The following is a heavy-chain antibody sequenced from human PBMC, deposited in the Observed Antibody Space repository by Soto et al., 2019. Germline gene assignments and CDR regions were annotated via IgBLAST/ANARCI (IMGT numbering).Heavy chain of an antibody. Sequence: QVQLQESGPGLVKPSQTLSLTCTVSGGSISSGDYYWSWIRQPPGKGLEWIGYIYYSGSTYYNPSLMSRVTISGDTSKNQFSLKLSSVTAADTAVYYCARARIVGATHFDYWGQGTLFTVSS. CDR2: IYYSGST. J-gene: IGHJ4*02. CDR1: GGSISSGDYY. V-gene: IGHV4-30-4*01. D-gene: IGHD1-26*01. CDR3: ARARIVGATHFDY.